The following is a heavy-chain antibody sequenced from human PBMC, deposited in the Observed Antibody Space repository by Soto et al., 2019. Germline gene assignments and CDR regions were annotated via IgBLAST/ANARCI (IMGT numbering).Heavy chain of an antibody. V-gene: IGHV3-66*01. CDR2: IYASGTT. D-gene: IGHD2-21*02. CDR3: ARNPYCFTYDCYYTDY. Sequence: EVQLVESGGGLVQPGESLRLSCAASEFSVSSNYMSWVRQAPGKGLEWVSVIYASGTTYYADSVRGIFTIYRDSSKNTLYLQMNNLRAEDTPGNYCARNPYCFTYDCYYTDYCGQETLVTVSS. J-gene: IGHJ4*02. CDR1: EFSVSSNY.